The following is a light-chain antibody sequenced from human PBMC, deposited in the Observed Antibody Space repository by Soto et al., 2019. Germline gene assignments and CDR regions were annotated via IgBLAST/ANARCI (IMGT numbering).Light chain of an antibody. J-gene: IGKJ1*01. Sequence: EIVLTHSPATLSSSPLEIATLSFRASQSVSAYFAWYQQKPGQAPRLLIYDASNRATGIPGSFGGSGSGTDFTLTISSLEPEDFAVYYCQQRGNWPRKFGQGTKVDIK. CDR2: DAS. CDR1: QSVSAY. V-gene: IGKV3-11*01. CDR3: QQRGNWPRK.